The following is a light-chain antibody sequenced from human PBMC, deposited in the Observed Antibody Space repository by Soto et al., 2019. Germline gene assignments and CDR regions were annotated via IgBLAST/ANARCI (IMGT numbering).Light chain of an antibody. J-gene: IGKJ4*01. Sequence: ETVLTQSPATLSLSPGEGATLSCMASQSVSSFLAWYQQKPGQAPRLLIYDASNRATGIPARFSGSGSGTDFTLTISSLEPEDFAVYYCQQHTNWPLTFGGGTKVDIK. CDR2: DAS. CDR3: QQHTNWPLT. CDR1: QSVSSF. V-gene: IGKV3-11*01.